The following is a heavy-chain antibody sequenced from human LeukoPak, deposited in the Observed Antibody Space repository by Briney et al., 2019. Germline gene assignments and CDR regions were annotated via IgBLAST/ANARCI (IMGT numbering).Heavy chain of an antibody. CDR1: GFTFSDYY. Sequence: PGGSLRLSCVASGFTFSDYYMSWIRKAPGKGLEWISYISSSSSSTNYADSVKGRFTISRDNPKNSLYLLMNSLRAEDTAMYYCARDFIHRSGEANYWGQGTLVTVSS. CDR2: ISSSSSST. V-gene: IGHV3-11*05. D-gene: IGHD3-22*01. CDR3: ARDFIHRSGEANY. J-gene: IGHJ4*02.